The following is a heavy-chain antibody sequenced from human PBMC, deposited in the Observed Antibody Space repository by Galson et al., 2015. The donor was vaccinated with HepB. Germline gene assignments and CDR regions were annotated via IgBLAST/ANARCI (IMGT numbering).Heavy chain of an antibody. J-gene: IGHJ3*02. CDR1: GPTFTSFG. Sequence: QSGAEVKKPGASVKVSCKASGPTFTSFGISWVRQAPGQGLEWMGWISGYNDNTNYAQKFQGRVTMTTDTSTNTAYMELRSLTFDETAVYYCARNNSDNIGFDIWGQGTMVTVSS. CDR3: ARNNSDNIGFDI. CDR2: ISGYNDNT. V-gene: IGHV1-18*01. D-gene: IGHD1/OR15-1a*01.